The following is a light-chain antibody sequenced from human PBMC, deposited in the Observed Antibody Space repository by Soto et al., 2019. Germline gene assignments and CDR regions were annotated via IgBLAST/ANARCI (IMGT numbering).Light chain of an antibody. V-gene: IGKV4-1*01. CDR1: RSVLYSSNNKNY. CDR2: WAS. CDR3: QQYYSTPQT. Sequence: DIVMTQSPDSLAVSLGERATINCKSSRSVLYSSNNKNYLAWYQQKPGQPPKLLIYWASTRESGVPDRFSGSGSGTDFTLTISSLQAEDVAVYYCQQYYSTPQTFGKGTKVDIK. J-gene: IGKJ1*01.